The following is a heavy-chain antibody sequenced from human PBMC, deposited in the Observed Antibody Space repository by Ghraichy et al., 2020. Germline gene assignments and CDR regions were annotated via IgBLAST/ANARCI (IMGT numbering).Heavy chain of an antibody. CDR1: GDSISSSGFY. V-gene: IGHV4-39*02. CDR2: ISYSGST. J-gene: IGHJ4*02. D-gene: IGHD6-6*01. CDR3: AREYSSSPGY. Sequence: SETLSLTCTVSGDSISSSGFYWGWVRQPPGKGLEWIGSISYSGSTYYKPSLKSRVTISIDTSKNQFSLKLSSVTAADTAVYYCAREYSSSPGYWGQGTLVTVSS.